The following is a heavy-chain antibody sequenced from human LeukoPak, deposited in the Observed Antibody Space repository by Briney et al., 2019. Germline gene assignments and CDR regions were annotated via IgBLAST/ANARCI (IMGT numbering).Heavy chain of an antibody. CDR1: SGSISSGGYY. D-gene: IGHD2-15*01. CDR3: ASCRLGPIDY. CDR2: IYYSGST. Sequence: SETLSLTCTVSSGSISSGGYYWSWIRQHPGKGLEWIGYIYYSGSTYYNPSLESRVTISVDTSKNQFSLKLSSVTAADTAVYYCASCRLGPIDYWGQGTLVTVSS. V-gene: IGHV4-31*03. J-gene: IGHJ4*02.